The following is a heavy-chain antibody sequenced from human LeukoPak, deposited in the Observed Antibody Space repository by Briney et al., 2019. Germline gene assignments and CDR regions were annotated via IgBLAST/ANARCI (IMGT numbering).Heavy chain of an antibody. CDR3: ARVVVVPAAPYFQH. CDR2: IYHSGST. V-gene: IGHV4-38-2*01. J-gene: IGHJ1*01. CDR1: GYSISSGYY. D-gene: IGHD2-2*01. Sequence: SETLSLTCAVSGYSISSGYYWGWIRQPPGKGLEWIGSIYHSGSTYYNPSLKSRVTISVDTSKNQFSLKLSSVTAADTAVYYCARVVVVPAAPYFQHWGQGTLATVSS.